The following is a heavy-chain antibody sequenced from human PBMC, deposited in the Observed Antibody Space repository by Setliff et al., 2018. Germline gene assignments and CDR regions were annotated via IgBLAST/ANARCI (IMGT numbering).Heavy chain of an antibody. CDR1: GGSISSISYY. Sequence: SETLSLTCTVPGGSISSISYYWGWIRQPPGKGLEWIGTVYDSGTTYYNPSLKSRVTIFVDTSKNQFSLHLNSVTAADTGVYYCASCRYQVPYDYWGQGILVTVSS. V-gene: IGHV4-39*01. D-gene: IGHD2-2*01. CDR3: ASCRYQVPYDY. CDR2: VYDSGTT. J-gene: IGHJ4*02.